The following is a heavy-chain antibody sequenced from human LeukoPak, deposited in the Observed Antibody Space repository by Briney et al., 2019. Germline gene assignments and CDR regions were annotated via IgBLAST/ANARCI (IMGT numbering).Heavy chain of an antibody. CDR3: ARAARVPGGYRSPCDYYYYMDV. J-gene: IGHJ6*03. V-gene: IGHV3-13*01. CDR2: IGTAGDT. D-gene: IGHD6-13*01. CDR1: GFTFSSYD. Sequence: PGGSLRLSCAASGFTFSSYDMHWVRQATGKGLEWVSAIGTAGDTYYPGSVKGRFTISRENAKNSLYLQMNSLRAGDTAVYYCARAARVPGGYRSPCDYYYYMDVWGKG.